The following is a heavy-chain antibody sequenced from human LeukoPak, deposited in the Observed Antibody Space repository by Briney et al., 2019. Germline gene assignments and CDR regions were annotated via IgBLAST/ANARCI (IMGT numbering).Heavy chain of an antibody. J-gene: IGHJ4*02. D-gene: IGHD2-2*01. V-gene: IGHV3-9*01. CDR1: GFTFDDYV. Sequence: GRSLRLSCAASGFTFDDYVMHWVRQAPGKGLEWVSGISWNSGSIGYADSVKGRFTISRDNAKNSLYLQMNSLRAEDTALYYCAKEDQLRGSFDYWGQGTLVTVSS. CDR3: AKEDQLRGSFDY. CDR2: ISWNSGSI.